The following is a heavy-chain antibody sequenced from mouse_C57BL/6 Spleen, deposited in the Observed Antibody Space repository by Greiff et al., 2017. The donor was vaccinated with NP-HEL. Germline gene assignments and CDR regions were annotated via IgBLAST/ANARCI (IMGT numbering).Heavy chain of an antibody. V-gene: IGHV5-17*01. Sequence: DVMLVESGGGLVKPGGSLKLSCAASGFTFSDYGMHWVRQAPEKGLEWVAYISSGSSTIYYADKVKGRFTISRDNAKNTLFLQMTILRSEDTAMYYCARNQHRLRDFDYWGQGTTLTVSS. CDR2: ISSGSSTI. D-gene: IGHD3-2*02. CDR3: ARNQHRLRDFDY. CDR1: GFTFSDYG. J-gene: IGHJ2*01.